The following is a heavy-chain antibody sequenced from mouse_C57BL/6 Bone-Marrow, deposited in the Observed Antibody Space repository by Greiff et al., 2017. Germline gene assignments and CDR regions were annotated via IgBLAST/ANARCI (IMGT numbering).Heavy chain of an antibody. J-gene: IGHJ2*01. CDR3: ARDEDYGSSIDY. CDR1: GYSITSGYY. D-gene: IGHD1-1*01. CDR2: ISYDGSN. Sequence: EVKLMESGPGLVKPSQSLSLTCSVTGYSITSGYYWNWIRQFPGNKLEWMGYISYDGSNNYNPSLKNRISITRDTSKNQFFLKLNSVTTEDTATYYCARDEDYGSSIDYWGQGTTLTVSS. V-gene: IGHV3-6*01.